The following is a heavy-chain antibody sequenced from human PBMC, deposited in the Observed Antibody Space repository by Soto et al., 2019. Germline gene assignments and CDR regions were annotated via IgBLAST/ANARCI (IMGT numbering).Heavy chain of an antibody. V-gene: IGHV3-15*07. CDR2: IKSKTDGGTP. CDR1: YLTFTRGW. D-gene: IGHD3-9*01. CDR3: TTDSYLTLKLVRFYY. J-gene: IGHJ4*01. Sequence: PVWPLSHSCPVCYLTFTRGWLNLVNHPPFKFLEWFGRIKSKTDGGTPDFAAPVRGRFAISRDDSKSMVYLRMNSLKTEDTAVYYCTTDSYLTLKLVRFYYWGLGTLVTVSS.